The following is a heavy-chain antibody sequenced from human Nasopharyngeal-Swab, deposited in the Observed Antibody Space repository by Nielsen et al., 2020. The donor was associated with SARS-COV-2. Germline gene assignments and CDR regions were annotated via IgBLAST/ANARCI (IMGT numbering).Heavy chain of an antibody. CDR1: GFTFSSYG. CDR2: IWYDGSNK. V-gene: IGHV3-33*01. J-gene: IGHJ4*02. D-gene: IGHD2-2*01. Sequence: GESLKISCAASGFTFSSYGMHWVRQAPGKGLEWVAVIWYDGSNKYYADSVKGRFTISRDNSKNTLYLQMNSLRAEDTAVYYCARGVPAAAIDYWGQGTLVTVSS. CDR3: ARGVPAAAIDY.